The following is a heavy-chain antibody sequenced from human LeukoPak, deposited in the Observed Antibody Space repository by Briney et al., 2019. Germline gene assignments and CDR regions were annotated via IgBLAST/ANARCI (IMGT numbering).Heavy chain of an antibody. J-gene: IGHJ3*02. V-gene: IGHV3-21*01. D-gene: IGHD2/OR15-2a*01. Sequence: NSGGSLRLSCGASGFTFSSSAMSWVRQAPGKGLEWVSSISSSSSYIYYADSVKGRFTISRDNAKNSLYLQMNSLRAEDTAVYYCARGFLSEDAFDIWGQGTMVTVSS. CDR3: ARGFLSEDAFDI. CDR1: GFTFSSSA. CDR2: ISSSSSYI.